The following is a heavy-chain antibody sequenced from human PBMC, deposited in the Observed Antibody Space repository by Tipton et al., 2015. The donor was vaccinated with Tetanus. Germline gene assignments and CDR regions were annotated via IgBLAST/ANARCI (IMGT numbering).Heavy chain of an antibody. J-gene: IGHJ4*02. V-gene: IGHV1-69*01. Sequence: QLVQSGAEVKKPGSSVRVSCKAPGGTFINHAISWVRQAPGQGLEWVGGIIPIFDTPHYAQRLQGRLTITADESTSTAYMELSSLRSEDTAVYYCARSLNYDILSGPDYFDYWGQGTLVTVSS. D-gene: IGHD3-9*01. CDR2: IIPIFDTP. CDR1: GGTFINHA. CDR3: ARSLNYDILSGPDYFDY.